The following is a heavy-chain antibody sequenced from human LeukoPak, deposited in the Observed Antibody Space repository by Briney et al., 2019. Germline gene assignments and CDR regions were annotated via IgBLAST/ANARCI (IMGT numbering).Heavy chain of an antibody. CDR1: GFTFTNYA. CDR3: AKGDAASTLFDY. CDR2: ISVDGSNK. Sequence: PGGSLRLSCAASGFTFTNYAVHWVRQAPGKGLEWVAVISVDGSNKFYAGSVRGRCTISRDNSKNTMSLQMDSLRGEDTAVYYCAKGDAASTLFDYWGQGTLVTVSS. J-gene: IGHJ4*02. D-gene: IGHD3-16*01. V-gene: IGHV3-30-3*01.